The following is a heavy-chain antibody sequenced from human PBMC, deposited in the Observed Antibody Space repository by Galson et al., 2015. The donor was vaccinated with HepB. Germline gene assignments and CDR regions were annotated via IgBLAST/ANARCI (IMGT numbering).Heavy chain of an antibody. D-gene: IGHD3-10*01. V-gene: IGHV3-30*18. CDR1: GLTFSSYG. J-gene: IGHJ3*02. CDR2: ISYDGSNK. CDR3: AKSRESADFAFDI. Sequence: SLRLSCAASGLTFSSYGMHWVRQAPGKGLEWVAVISYDGSNKYYADSVKGRFTISRDNSKNTLYLQMNSLRAEDTAVYYCAKSRESADFAFDIWGQGTMVTVSS.